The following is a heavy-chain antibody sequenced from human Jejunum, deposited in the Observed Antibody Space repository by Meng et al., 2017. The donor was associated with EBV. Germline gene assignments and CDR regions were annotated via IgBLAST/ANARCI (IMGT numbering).Heavy chain of an antibody. V-gene: IGHV3-30-3*01. CDR2: ISNDGNNK. CDR3: TREWGADY. Sequence: GHLVVCGGGVVQPGRSLGRSCAASGFTFSGHAMQWVRQAPGKGLKWVALISNDGNNKYYADSVKGRFTTSRDNSKNTLYLQMNSLRVDDTALYYCTREWGADYWGQGTLVTVSS. CDR1: GFTFSGHA. J-gene: IGHJ4*02. D-gene: IGHD3-16*01.